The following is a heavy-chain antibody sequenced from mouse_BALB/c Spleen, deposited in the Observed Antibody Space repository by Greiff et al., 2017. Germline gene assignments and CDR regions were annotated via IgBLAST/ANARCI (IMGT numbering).Heavy chain of an antibody. CDR2: IWSGGST. D-gene: IGHD2-14*01. CDR1: GFSLTSYG. J-gene: IGHJ4*01. Sequence: VQRVESGPGLVQPSQSLSITCTVSGFSLTSYGVHWVRQSPGKGLEWLGVIWSGGSTDYNAAFISRLSISKDNSKSQVFFKMNSLQANDTAIYYCAISYYRYDHYAMDYWGQGTSVTVSS. V-gene: IGHV2-2*02. CDR3: AISYYRYDHYAMDY.